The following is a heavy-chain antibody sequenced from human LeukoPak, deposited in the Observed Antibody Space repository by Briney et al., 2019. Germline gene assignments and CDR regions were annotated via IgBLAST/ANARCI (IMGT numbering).Heavy chain of an antibody. CDR1: GGSISSYY. J-gene: IGHJ5*02. V-gene: IGHV4-59*01. CDR2: IYYSRST. Sequence: SQTLSLTCTVSGGSISSYYWSWIRQPPGKGLEWIGYIYYSRSTNYNPSLKSRVTISVDTSKNQFSLKLSSVTAADTAVYYCARGERITMVRGVMGEFDPWGQGTLVTVSS. CDR3: ARGERITMVRGVMGEFDP. D-gene: IGHD3-10*01.